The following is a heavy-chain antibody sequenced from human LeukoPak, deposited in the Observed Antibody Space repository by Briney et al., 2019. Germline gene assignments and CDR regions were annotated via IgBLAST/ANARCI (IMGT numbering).Heavy chain of an antibody. CDR2: ISSFSSYI. CDR1: EFTFSSYN. D-gene: IGHD5-12*01. CDR3: AKDRYSGYDSLPDY. V-gene: IGHV3-21*04. J-gene: IGHJ4*02. Sequence: GGSLRLSCAASEFTFSSYNMNWVRQAPGKGLEWVSSISSFSSYIYYADSVKGRFTISRDNSKNTLYLQMNSLRAEDTAVYYCAKDRYSGYDSLPDYWGQGTLVTVSS.